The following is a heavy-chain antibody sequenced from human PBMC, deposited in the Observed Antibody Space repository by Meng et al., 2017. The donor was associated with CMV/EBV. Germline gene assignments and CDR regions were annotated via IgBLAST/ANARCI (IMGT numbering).Heavy chain of an antibody. CDR1: GYTFTSYG. CDR3: AREGALAYFDY. D-gene: IGHD5-12*01. V-gene: IGHV1-18*01. J-gene: IGHJ4*02. Sequence: HVQVFQSGAEVKKPGASVMVSCKASGYTFTSYGSSWVRQAPGQGLEWMGWISAYNGNTNYAQKFQGRVTITADESTSTAYMELSSLRSEDTAVYYCAREGALAYFDYWGQGTLVTVSS. CDR2: ISAYNGNT.